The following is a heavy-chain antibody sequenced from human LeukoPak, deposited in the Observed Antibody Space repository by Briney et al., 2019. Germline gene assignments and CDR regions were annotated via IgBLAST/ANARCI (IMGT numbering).Heavy chain of an antibody. CDR3: ARDGPWGSYSPY. J-gene: IGHJ4*02. CDR1: GFTFDDYA. Sequence: KPGGSLRLSCAASGFTFDDYAMNWVRQAPGKGLEWVSSITGTGSYIYYSDSVKGRFTISRDSAKNSLSLQMNSLRAEDTAMYYCARDGPWGSYSPYWGQGTLVTVSS. CDR2: ITGTGSYI. D-gene: IGHD3-16*01. V-gene: IGHV3-21*01.